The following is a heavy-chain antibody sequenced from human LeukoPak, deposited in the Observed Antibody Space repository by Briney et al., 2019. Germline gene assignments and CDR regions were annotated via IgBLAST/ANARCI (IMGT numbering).Heavy chain of an antibody. J-gene: IGHJ4*02. V-gene: IGHV1-18*01. Sequence: ASVKVSCKASGYTFTSYGISWVRQAPGQGLEWMGWISAYNGNTNYAQKLQGRVTMTTDTSTSTAYMELRSLRSDHTAVYYCARDRYMVRGVITSPFGYWGQGTLVTVSS. CDR1: GYTFTSYG. CDR2: ISAYNGNT. CDR3: ARDRYMVRGVITSPFGY. D-gene: IGHD3-10*01.